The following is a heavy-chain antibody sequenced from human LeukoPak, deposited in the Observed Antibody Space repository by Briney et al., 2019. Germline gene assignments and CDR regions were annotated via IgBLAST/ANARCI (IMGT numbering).Heavy chain of an antibody. J-gene: IGHJ4*02. Sequence: ASVKVSCKASGYTFTDYYIYWVRQAPGQGLEWMGRMHPNSGGTNYAQKLQGRVTMTTDTSTSTAYMELRSLRSDDTAVYYCARVGVAAAGIDYWGQGTLVTVSS. V-gene: IGHV1-2*06. CDR1: GYTFTDYY. CDR2: MHPNSGGT. CDR3: ARVGVAAAGIDY. D-gene: IGHD6-13*01.